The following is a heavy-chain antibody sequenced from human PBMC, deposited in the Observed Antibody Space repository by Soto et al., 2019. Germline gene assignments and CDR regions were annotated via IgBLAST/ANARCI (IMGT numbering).Heavy chain of an antibody. CDR1: GASISGFY. CDR3: VRDGTKTLRDWFDP. J-gene: IGHJ5*02. Sequence: PSETLSLTCTVSGASISGFYWSCIRNSAGKGLEWIGRIYATGTTDYNPSLKSRVMMSVDTSKKQFSLKLRSVTAADTAVYYCVRDGTKTLRDWFDPWGQGISVTVSS. D-gene: IGHD1-1*01. CDR2: IYATGTT. V-gene: IGHV4-4*07.